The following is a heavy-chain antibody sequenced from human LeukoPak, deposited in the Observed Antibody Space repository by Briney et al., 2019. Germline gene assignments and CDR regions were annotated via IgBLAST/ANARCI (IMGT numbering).Heavy chain of an antibody. J-gene: IGHJ3*02. CDR3: AREGGSSGSAFDI. V-gene: IGHV3-53*01. D-gene: IGHD3-22*01. CDR2: IYSGGST. CDR1: GFTVSSNY. Sequence: GGSLRLFCAASGFTVSSNYMSWVRQAPGKGLEWVPVIYSGGSTYYADSVKGRFTISRDNSKNTLYLQMNSLRAEDTAVYYCAREGGSSGSAFDIWGQGTMVTVSS.